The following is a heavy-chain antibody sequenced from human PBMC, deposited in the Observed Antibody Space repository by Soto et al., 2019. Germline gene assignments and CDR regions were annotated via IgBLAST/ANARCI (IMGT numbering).Heavy chain of an antibody. CDR1: GFSFSSYS. J-gene: IGHJ4*02. CDR2: ISSSSSYI. CDR3: ARVDSSGWYTIDY. Sequence: GGSLRLSCAASGFSFSSYSMKWVRQAPGKGLEWVSSISSSSSYIYYADSVKGRFTISRDNAKNSLYLQMNSLRAEDTAVYYCARVDSSGWYTIDYWGQGTLVTVSS. V-gene: IGHV3-21*01. D-gene: IGHD6-19*01.